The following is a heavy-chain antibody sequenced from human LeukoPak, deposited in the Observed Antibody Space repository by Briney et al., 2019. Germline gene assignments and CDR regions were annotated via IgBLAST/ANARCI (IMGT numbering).Heavy chain of an antibody. CDR3: AREGESYPDLDY. CDR2: IKQDGSEK. J-gene: IGHJ4*02. V-gene: IGHV3-7*01. CDR1: GFTFSSYG. Sequence: GGSLRLSCAASGFTFSSYGMTWVRQAPGKGLEWVANIKQDGSEKYYVDSVKGRFTISRDNAKNSLYLQMNSLRAEDTAVYYCAREGESYPDLDYWGQGTLVTVSS. D-gene: IGHD3-10*01.